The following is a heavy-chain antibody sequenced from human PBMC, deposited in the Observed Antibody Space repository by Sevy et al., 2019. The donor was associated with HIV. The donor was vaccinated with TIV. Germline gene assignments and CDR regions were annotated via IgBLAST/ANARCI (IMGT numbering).Heavy chain of an antibody. J-gene: IGHJ5*02. CDR2: ISSSGSTI. V-gene: IGHV3-11*01. Sequence: GGYLRLSCAASGFTFSDYYMSWIRQAPGKGLEWVSYISSSGSTIYYADSVKGRFTISRDNAKNSLYLQMNSLRAEDTAVSYCAREGSYYDSSGPYSSWFDPWGQGTLVTVSS. CDR3: AREGSYYDSSGPYSSWFDP. CDR1: GFTFSDYY. D-gene: IGHD3-22*01.